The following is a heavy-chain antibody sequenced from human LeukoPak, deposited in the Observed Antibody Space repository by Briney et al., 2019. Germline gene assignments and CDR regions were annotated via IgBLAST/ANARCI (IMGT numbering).Heavy chain of an antibody. CDR2: IYYSGST. CDR3: ARDAYYYDSSGYYVVDY. Sequence: SETLSLTCTVSGGSISSYYWGWIRQPPGKGLEWIGSIYYSGSTYYNPSLKSRVTISVDTSKNQFSLKLSSVTAADTAVYYCARDAYYYDSSGYYVVDYWGQGTLVTVSS. V-gene: IGHV4-39*07. CDR1: GGSISSYY. D-gene: IGHD3-22*01. J-gene: IGHJ4*02.